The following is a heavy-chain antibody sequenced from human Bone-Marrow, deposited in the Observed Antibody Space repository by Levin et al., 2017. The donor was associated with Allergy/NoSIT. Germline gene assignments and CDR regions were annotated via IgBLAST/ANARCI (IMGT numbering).Heavy chain of an antibody. Sequence: PGGSLRLSCAASGFTFSSYSMNWVRQAPGKGLEWVSYISSSSSTIYYADSVKGRFTISRDNAKNSLYLQMNSLRAEDTAVYYCARVGYSYGSDYWGQGTLVTVSS. CDR1: GFTFSSYS. D-gene: IGHD5-18*01. CDR2: ISSSSSTI. J-gene: IGHJ4*02. V-gene: IGHV3-48*04. CDR3: ARVGYSYGSDY.